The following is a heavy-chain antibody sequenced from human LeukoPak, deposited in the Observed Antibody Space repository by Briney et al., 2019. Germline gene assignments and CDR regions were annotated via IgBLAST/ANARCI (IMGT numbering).Heavy chain of an antibody. CDR1: GFTFSSYA. V-gene: IGHV3-23*01. Sequence: GGSLRLSCAASGFTFSSYAMSWVRQAPGKGLEWVSAISGSGGSTYYADSVKGRFTISRDNSKNTLYLQMNSLRAEDTAVYYCAKAQRGHSYGYWAFDIWGQGTMVTVSS. CDR3: AKAQRGHSYGYWAFDI. D-gene: IGHD5-18*01. J-gene: IGHJ3*02. CDR2: ISGSGGST.